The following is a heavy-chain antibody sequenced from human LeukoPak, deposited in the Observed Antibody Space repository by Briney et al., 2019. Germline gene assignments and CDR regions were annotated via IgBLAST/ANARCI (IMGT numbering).Heavy chain of an antibody. CDR3: ARARIVVVSANYFDY. CDR1: GFSFSTTS. D-gene: IGHD2-21*01. Sequence: PGGSLTLSCVASGFSFSTTSMNWVRQAPGKGLEWVSYISSGSSSRYYADSVKGRFTISRDNDKNSLYLQMNSLSDEDTAIYYCARARIVVVSANYFDYWGQGSLVTVSS. J-gene: IGHJ4*02. V-gene: IGHV3-48*02. CDR2: ISSGSSSR.